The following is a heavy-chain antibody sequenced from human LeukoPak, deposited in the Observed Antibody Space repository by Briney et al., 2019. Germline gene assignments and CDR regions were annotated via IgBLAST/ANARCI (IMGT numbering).Heavy chain of an antibody. J-gene: IGHJ5*02. CDR1: GFTFSNPW. Sequence: GGSLRLSCAASGFTFSNPWMSWVRQAPGKGLEWVGRIKSKTDARTTEYAAAVQGRFTISRDDSKNTLYLQMNSLKTEDTAVYYCTTSGDYAGLSDHWGQGTLVTVSS. D-gene: IGHD4-17*01. V-gene: IGHV3-15*01. CDR2: IKSKTDARTT. CDR3: TTSGDYAGLSDH.